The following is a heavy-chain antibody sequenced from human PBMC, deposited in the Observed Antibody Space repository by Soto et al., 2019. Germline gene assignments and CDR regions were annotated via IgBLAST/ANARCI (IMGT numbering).Heavy chain of an antibody. Sequence: QVQLQQWGAGLLKPSETLSLTCAVYGGSFSGYYWSWIRQPPGKGLEWIGEINHSGSTNYNPSLKSRVTISVDTSKNQFSLKLSSVTAADTAVYYCARGGNYDILTGYYSNNWFDPWGQGTLVTVSS. J-gene: IGHJ5*02. CDR2: INHSGST. CDR3: ARGGNYDILTGYYSNNWFDP. D-gene: IGHD3-9*01. CDR1: GGSFSGYY. V-gene: IGHV4-34*01.